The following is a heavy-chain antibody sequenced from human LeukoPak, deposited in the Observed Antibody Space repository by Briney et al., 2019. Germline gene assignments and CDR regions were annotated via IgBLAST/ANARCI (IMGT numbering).Heavy chain of an antibody. CDR1: GGSFSDYY. CDR3: ASSIAVARFDY. J-gene: IGHJ4*02. CDR2: INHSGST. Sequence: SETLSLTCAVYGGSFSDYYWSWIRQPPGKGLEWIGEINHSGSTNYNPSLKSRVTISVDTSKNQFSLKLSSVTAADTAVYYCASSIAVARFDYWGQGTLVTVSS. V-gene: IGHV4-34*01. D-gene: IGHD6-19*01.